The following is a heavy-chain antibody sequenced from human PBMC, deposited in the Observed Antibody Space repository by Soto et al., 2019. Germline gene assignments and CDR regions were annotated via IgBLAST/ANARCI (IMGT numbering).Heavy chain of an antibody. CDR1: GFTFSSYA. Sequence: SLRLAFSASGFTFSSYAMHWVRPAPGKGLEWVAVISYDGSNKYYADSVKGRFTISRDNSKNTLYLQMNSLRAEDTAVYYCARDPYTAMVFFDYWGQGTLVTVS. CDR2: ISYDGSNK. D-gene: IGHD5-18*01. CDR3: ARDPYTAMVFFDY. V-gene: IGHV3-30-3*01. J-gene: IGHJ4*02.